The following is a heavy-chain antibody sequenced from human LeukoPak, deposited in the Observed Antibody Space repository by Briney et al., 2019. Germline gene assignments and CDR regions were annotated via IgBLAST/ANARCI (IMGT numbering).Heavy chain of an antibody. CDR2: INHSGST. D-gene: IGHD3-10*01. CDR3: ARGRSYDY. J-gene: IGHJ4*02. Sequence: ASETLSLTCAVYGGSFSGYYWSWIRQPPGKGLEWIGEINHSGSTNYNPSLKSRVTISVDTSKNQFSLKLSSVTAADTAVYYCARGRSYDYWGQGTLVTVSS. V-gene: IGHV4-34*01. CDR1: GGSFSGYY.